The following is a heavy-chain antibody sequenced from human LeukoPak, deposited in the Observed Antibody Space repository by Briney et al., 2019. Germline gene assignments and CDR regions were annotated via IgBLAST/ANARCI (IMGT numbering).Heavy chain of an antibody. V-gene: IGHV4-39*07. Sequence: SETLSLTCAVSGGSISSNSYYWGWIRQPPGKGLEWIGSIYYSGSTYYKSSLKSRVTISVDTSKNQFSLKLSSVTAADTAVYYCASSNDSSGYYYFEGRSPYYFDYWGQGTLVTVSS. CDR3: ASSNDSSGYYYFEGRSPYYFDY. CDR2: IYYSGST. CDR1: GGSISSNSYY. J-gene: IGHJ4*02. D-gene: IGHD3-22*01.